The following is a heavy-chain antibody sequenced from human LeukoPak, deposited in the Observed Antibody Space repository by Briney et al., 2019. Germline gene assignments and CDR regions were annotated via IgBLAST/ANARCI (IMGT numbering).Heavy chain of an antibody. V-gene: IGHV4-61*01. D-gene: IGHD2-15*01. CDR2: IYYSGST. CDR3: ARGTCSGGSCSFFRNDY. CDR1: GGSVSSGSYY. J-gene: IGHJ4*02. Sequence: SETLSLTCTVSGGSVSSGSYYWSWIRQPPGKGLEWIGYIYYSGSTNYNPSLKSRVTISVDTSKNQFSLKLTSVTPEDTAVYYCARGTCSGGSCSFFRNDYWGQGTLVTVSS.